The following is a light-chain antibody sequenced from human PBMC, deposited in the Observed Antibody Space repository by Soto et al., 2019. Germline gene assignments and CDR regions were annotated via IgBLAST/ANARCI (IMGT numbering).Light chain of an antibody. V-gene: IGKV3-20*01. CDR2: GVS. Sequence: EIVLTQSPGTVSLSPGDRATLSCRASQSISANYLDWYQQKPCQAPRLLIYGVSIRATGIPDRFAGSGSGPDFTLTISRLEPEDFAVYYCHQYGVLPKTFGQGTTVEIK. J-gene: IGKJ1*01. CDR3: HQYGVLPKT. CDR1: QSISANY.